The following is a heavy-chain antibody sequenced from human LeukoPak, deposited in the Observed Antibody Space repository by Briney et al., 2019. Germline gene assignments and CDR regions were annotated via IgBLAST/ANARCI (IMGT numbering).Heavy chain of an antibody. D-gene: IGHD3-10*01. J-gene: IGHJ4*02. CDR3: ARVVRGVDAFDY. V-gene: IGHV4-39*01. CDR1: GGSISSSSYY. CDR2: IYYSGST. Sequence: SETLSLTCTVSGGSISSSSYYWGWIRQPPGKGLEWIGCIYYSGSTYYNPSLKSRVTISVDTSKNQFSLKLSSVTAADTAVYYCARVVRGVDAFDYWGQGTLVTVSS.